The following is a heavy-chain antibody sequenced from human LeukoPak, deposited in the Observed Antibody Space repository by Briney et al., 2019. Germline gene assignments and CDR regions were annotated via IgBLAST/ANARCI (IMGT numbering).Heavy chain of an antibody. V-gene: IGHV4-34*01. J-gene: IGHJ4*02. CDR1: GGSFSGYY. Sequence: SETLSLTCAVYGGSFSGYYWSWIRQPPGKGLEWIGEINHSGSTNYNPSLKSRVTISVDTSKNQFSLKLNSVNAADTAVYYCARDLSGWYRFDFWGQGTLVTVSA. CDR2: INHSGST. CDR3: ARDLSGWYRFDF. D-gene: IGHD6-19*01.